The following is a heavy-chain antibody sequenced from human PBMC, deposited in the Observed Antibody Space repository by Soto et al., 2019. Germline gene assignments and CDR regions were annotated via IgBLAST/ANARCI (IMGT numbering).Heavy chain of an antibody. CDR3: AREVSGYDDHYYYGMDV. Sequence: QVQLVESGGGLVKPGGSLRLSCAASGFTFSDYYMSWIRQAPGKGLEWVSYISSSSSYTNYADSVKGRFTISRDNAKNSLYLQMNSLRAEDTAVYYCAREVSGYDDHYYYGMDVWGQGTTVTVSS. D-gene: IGHD5-12*01. J-gene: IGHJ6*02. CDR1: GFTFSDYY. V-gene: IGHV3-11*05. CDR2: ISSSSSYT.